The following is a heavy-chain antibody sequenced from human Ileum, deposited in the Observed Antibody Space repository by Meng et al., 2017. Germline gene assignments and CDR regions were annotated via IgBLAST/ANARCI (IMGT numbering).Heavy chain of an antibody. J-gene: IGHJ4*02. D-gene: IGHD4-17*01. CDR3: ARHDYGDPTAAFDY. Sequence: VQLHESVPGLVKPSGPLSLTCAVSGASISTSNLWNWVRQPPGKGLEWIGEIHHSGTTNYNPSLKSRVTISLDKSKNQFSLELRSVTAADTAVYYCARHDYGDPTAAFDYWGQGTLVTVSS. CDR1: GASISTSNL. V-gene: IGHV4-4*02. CDR2: IHHSGTT.